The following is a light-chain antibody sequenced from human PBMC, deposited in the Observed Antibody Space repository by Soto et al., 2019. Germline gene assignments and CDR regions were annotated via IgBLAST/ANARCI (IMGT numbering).Light chain of an antibody. V-gene: IGKV3-15*01. CDR3: QQYDKWPPA. J-gene: IGKJ1*01. Sequence: EIVMTQSPATLSVSPGERATLSCGASQVVRDHLAWYQQKPGQAPRLLLHGASTRAPGIPARFSGGGSGTDFTLTISSLQSEDFAVYYCQQYDKWPPAFGQGTKVDIK. CDR1: QVVRDH. CDR2: GAS.